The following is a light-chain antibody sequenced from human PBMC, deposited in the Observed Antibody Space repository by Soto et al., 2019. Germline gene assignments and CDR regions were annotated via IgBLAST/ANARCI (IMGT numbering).Light chain of an antibody. CDR1: DIGSES. V-gene: IGLV3-21*02. CDR3: QVWDRSSAHVV. CDR2: DDT. Sequence: SYELTQPPSESVAPGQTARITCGGNDIGSESVHWYQQKPGQAPMLVVYDDTDRPSGIPERFSGSNSGNTATLTISRVEVGDEADYYCQVWDRSSAHVVFGTGTKLTVL. J-gene: IGLJ1*01.